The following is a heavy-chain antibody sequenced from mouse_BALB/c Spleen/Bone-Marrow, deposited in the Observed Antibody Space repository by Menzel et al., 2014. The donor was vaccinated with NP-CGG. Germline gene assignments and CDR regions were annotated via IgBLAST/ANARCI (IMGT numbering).Heavy chain of an antibody. D-gene: IGHD1-1*01. CDR3: ARDNYYGSSSGFAY. Sequence: LQQSGPELVKPGASENVYCKASGYAFTSYNMYWVKQSHGKSLEWIGYIVPYNGGTSYNQKFKGKATLTVDKSSSTAYMHLTSLTSEDSAVYYCARDNYYGSSSGFAYWGQGTLVTVSA. CDR2: IVPYNGGT. J-gene: IGHJ3*01. V-gene: IGHV1S135*01. CDR1: GYAFTSYN.